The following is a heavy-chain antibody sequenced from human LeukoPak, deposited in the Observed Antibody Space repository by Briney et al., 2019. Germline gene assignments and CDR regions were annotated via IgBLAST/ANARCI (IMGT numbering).Heavy chain of an antibody. CDR2: ISYDGSNK. CDR1: GFTFSSHG. J-gene: IGHJ4*02. D-gene: IGHD5-18*01. CDR3: AKTPSDDEDSYGSFDY. V-gene: IGHV3-30*18. Sequence: GGSLRLSCAASGFTFSSHGMHWVRQAPGKGLEWVAVISYDGSNKYYADSVKGRFTISRDNSKNTLYLQMNSLRAEDTAVYYCAKTPSDDEDSYGSFDYWGQGTLVTVSS.